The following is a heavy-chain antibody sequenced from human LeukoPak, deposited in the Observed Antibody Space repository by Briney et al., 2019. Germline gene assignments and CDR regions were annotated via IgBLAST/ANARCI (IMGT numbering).Heavy chain of an antibody. CDR2: IGTAGDT. Sequence: PGGSLRLSCAASGFTFSSYDMHWVRQATGKGLEWVSAIGTAGDTYYPGSVKGRFTISRENAKNSLYLQMNSLRAGGTAVYYCARGTSSSWSYYYYYGMDVWGQGTTVTVSS. D-gene: IGHD6-13*01. J-gene: IGHJ6*02. V-gene: IGHV3-13*01. CDR1: GFTFSSYD. CDR3: ARGTSSSWSYYYYYGMDV.